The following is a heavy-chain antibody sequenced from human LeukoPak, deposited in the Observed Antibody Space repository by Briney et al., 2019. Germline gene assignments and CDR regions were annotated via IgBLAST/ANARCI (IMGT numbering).Heavy chain of an antibody. V-gene: IGHV3-21*01. CDR2: ISSSSSYI. CDR1: GFTFSSYS. J-gene: IGHJ3*02. CDR3: ARARTNFDDAFDI. Sequence: PGRSLRLSCAASGFTFSSYSMTWVRQAPGKGLEWVSSISSSSSYIYYADSVKGRFSISRDNTKNSLYLRMNSLRAEDTAVYYCARARTNFDDAFDIWGQGTMVTVSS.